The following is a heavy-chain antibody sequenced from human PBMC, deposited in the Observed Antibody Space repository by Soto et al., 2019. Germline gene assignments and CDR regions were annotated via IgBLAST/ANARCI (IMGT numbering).Heavy chain of an antibody. CDR2: IYYSGST. D-gene: IGHD5-18*01. V-gene: IGHV4-31*03. Sequence: SETLSLTCTVSGGSISGGGYYGSWIRQHPGKGLEWIGYIYYSGSTYYNPSLKSRVTISVDTSKNQFSLKLSSVTAADTAVYYCARKKGYSYGYFDYWGQGTLVTVSS. CDR1: GGSISGGGYY. J-gene: IGHJ4*02. CDR3: ARKKGYSYGYFDY.